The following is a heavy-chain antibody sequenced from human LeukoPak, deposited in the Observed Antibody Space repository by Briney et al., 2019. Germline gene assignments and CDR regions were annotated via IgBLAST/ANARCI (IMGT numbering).Heavy chain of an antibody. V-gene: IGHV1-46*01. Sequence: ASVKVSCKASGYTFTSYYMHWVRQAPGQGLEWMGIINPSGGSTSYAQKFQGRVTMTRDTSTSTVYMELSSLRSEDTAVYYCAKERDVVVPAAMRLRDWGQGTLVTVSS. D-gene: IGHD2-2*01. J-gene: IGHJ4*02. CDR2: INPSGGST. CDR3: AKERDVVVPAAMRLRD. CDR1: GYTFTSYY.